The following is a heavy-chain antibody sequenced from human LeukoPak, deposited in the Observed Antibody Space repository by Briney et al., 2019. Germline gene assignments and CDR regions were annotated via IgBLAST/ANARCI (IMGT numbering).Heavy chain of an antibody. V-gene: IGHV3-21*01. D-gene: IGHD3-10*01. CDR3: ARGRGNFYGSGSYWETYYFDY. CDR2: ISTSSSYI. CDR1: GFTFSGST. Sequence: GGSLRLSCAASGFTFSGSTMNWVRQAPGKGLEWVSFISTSSSYIYYADSVRGRFTISRDNAKNSLFLQMNSLRAEDTAVYYCARGRGNFYGSGSYWETYYFDYWGQGTLVTVSS. J-gene: IGHJ4*02.